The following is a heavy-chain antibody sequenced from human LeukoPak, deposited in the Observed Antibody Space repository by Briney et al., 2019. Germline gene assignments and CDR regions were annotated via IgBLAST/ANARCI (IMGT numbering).Heavy chain of an antibody. Sequence: GGSLRLSCAASGFTFSNAWMNWVRQAPGKGLEWVGRIKTNTGGGTADYAALVKGRFTISRDDSKNTLYLQMNSLKTEDTAVYYCTTDPYVGVHFDYWGQGTLVTVSS. CDR3: TTDPYVGVHFDY. D-gene: IGHD1-26*01. CDR1: GFTFSNAW. V-gene: IGHV3-15*01. CDR2: IKTNTGGGTA. J-gene: IGHJ4*02.